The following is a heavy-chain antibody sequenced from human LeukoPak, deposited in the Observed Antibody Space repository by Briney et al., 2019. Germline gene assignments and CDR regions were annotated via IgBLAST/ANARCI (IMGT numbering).Heavy chain of an antibody. V-gene: IGHV4-4*07. J-gene: IGHJ4*02. Sequence: SETLSLTCTVSGVSISSYYWSWIRQPAGKGLEWIGRIYTSGSTNYNPSLKSRVTMSVDTSKNQFSLKLSSVTAADTAVYYCARENFYYYDSSGYWYFDYWGQGTLVTVSS. D-gene: IGHD3-22*01. CDR3: ARENFYYYDSSGYWYFDY. CDR2: IYTSGST. CDR1: GVSISSYY.